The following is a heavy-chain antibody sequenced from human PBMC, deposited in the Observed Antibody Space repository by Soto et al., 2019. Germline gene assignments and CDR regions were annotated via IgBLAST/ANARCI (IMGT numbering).Heavy chain of an antibody. CDR3: ARDGFYDILTGYLDS. D-gene: IGHD3-9*01. Sequence: ASVKVSCNASGYTFTSYSMHWVRQAPGQRLEWMGWINGDTGDTKYSQKFQDRVTITRDTSASTAYMELSSLRSEDTAGYYCARDGFYDILTGYLDSWGQGTVVTVSS. CDR1: GYTFTSYS. J-gene: IGHJ4*02. V-gene: IGHV1-3*01. CDR2: INGDTGDT.